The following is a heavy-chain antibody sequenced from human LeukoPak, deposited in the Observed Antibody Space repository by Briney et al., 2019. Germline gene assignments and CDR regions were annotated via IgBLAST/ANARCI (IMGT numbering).Heavy chain of an antibody. Sequence: SETLSLTCAVYGGSFSGYYWSWIRQPPGKGLEWIGEINHSGSTNYNPSLKSRVTISVDTSKNQFSLKLSSVTAADTAVYYCARGFGYYDSSGFDYWGQGTLVTVSS. CDR2: INHSGST. CDR1: GGSFSGYY. D-gene: IGHD3-22*01. V-gene: IGHV4-34*01. J-gene: IGHJ4*02. CDR3: ARGFGYYDSSGFDY.